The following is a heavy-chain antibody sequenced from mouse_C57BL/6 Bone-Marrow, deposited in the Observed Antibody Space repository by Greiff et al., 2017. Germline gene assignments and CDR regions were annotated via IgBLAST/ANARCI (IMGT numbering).Heavy chain of an antibody. Sequence: EVKLVESGGDLVKPGGSLKLSCAASGFTFSSYGMSWVRQTPDKRLEWVATISSGGSYTYYPDSVKGRFTISRDNAKTTLYLQMSSLKSEDTAMYYCARDYEGYFDVWGTGTTVTVSS. J-gene: IGHJ1*03. CDR1: GFTFSSYG. D-gene: IGHD1-1*01. CDR2: ISSGGSYT. V-gene: IGHV5-6*01. CDR3: ARDYEGYFDV.